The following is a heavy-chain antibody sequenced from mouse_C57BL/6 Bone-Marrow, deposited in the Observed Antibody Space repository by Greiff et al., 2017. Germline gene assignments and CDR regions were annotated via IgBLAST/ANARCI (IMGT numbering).Heavy chain of an antibody. J-gene: IGHJ4*01. CDR3: AIYDLDYYSMDY. D-gene: IGHD2-4*01. Sequence: VQLQASGAELVKPGASVKISCKASGYAFSSYWMNWVKQRTGKGLEWIGQIYPGDGDTNYNGKFKGTATLTADKSSSTAYMQLSSQTSEDSAFYFCAIYDLDYYSMDYWGQGTSVTVSS. CDR2: IYPGDGDT. CDR1: GYAFSSYW. V-gene: IGHV1-80*01.